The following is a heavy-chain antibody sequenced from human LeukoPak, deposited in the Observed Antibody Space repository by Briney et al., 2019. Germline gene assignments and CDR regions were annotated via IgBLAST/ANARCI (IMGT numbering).Heavy chain of an antibody. J-gene: IGHJ6*03. CDR1: GFTFSDYY. V-gene: IGHV3-11*04. Sequence: GGSLRLSCAASGFTFSDYYMSWIRQAPGKGLEWVSYISSSGSTIYYADSVKGRFTISRDNAKNSLYLQMNSLRAEDTAVYYCARADSGYKNYYYYYYMDVWGKGTTVTVSS. CDR2: ISSSGSTI. CDR3: ARADSGYKNYYYYYYMDV. D-gene: IGHD5-12*01.